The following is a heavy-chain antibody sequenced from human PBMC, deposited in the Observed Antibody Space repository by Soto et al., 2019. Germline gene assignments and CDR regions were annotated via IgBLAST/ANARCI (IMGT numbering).Heavy chain of an antibody. CDR2: ISYDGSNK. CDR1: GFTFSSYA. V-gene: IGHV3-30-3*01. J-gene: IGHJ4*02. Sequence: QVQLVESGGGVVQPGRSLRLSCAASGFTFSSYAMHWVRQAPGKGLEWVAVISYDGSNKYYADSVKGRFTISRDNSKNTLYLQMNSLRAEETAVYYCAGPRDYGDLFDYWGQGTLVTVSS. D-gene: IGHD4-17*01. CDR3: AGPRDYGDLFDY.